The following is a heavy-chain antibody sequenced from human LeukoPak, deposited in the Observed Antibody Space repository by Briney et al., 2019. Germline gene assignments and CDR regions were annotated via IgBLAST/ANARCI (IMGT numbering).Heavy chain of an antibody. V-gene: IGHV4-31*03. CDR1: GGSISSGPYY. CDR3: ARVLGSRHYYESTGYLDY. D-gene: IGHD3-22*01. J-gene: IGHJ4*02. Sequence: SETLSLTCTVSGGSISSGPYYWIWIRQHPGKGLEWIGYITYSGNTYYYPALNSRVTVSLDTSKTQFSLKLSSVTAADTAVYYCARVLGSRHYYESTGYLDYWGQGTLVTVSS. CDR2: ITYSGNT.